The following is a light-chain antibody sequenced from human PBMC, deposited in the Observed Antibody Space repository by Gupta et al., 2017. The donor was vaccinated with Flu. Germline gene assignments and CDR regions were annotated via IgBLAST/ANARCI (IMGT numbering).Light chain of an antibody. CDR2: DVT. V-gene: IGLV2-14*03. Sequence: SITISCTGTSSDVGSYNSVSWYQQHPDTTPKLIIYDVTNRPSGISNRFSGSKSGNTASLTISGLRAEDESTYYCSSYTSSSTWVFGGGTKLTVL. CDR3: SSYTSSSTWV. CDR1: SSDVGSYNS. J-gene: IGLJ3*02.